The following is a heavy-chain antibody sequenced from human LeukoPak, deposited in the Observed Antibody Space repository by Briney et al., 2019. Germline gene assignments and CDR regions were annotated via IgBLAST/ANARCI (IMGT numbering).Heavy chain of an antibody. D-gene: IGHD5-12*01. CDR2: IIPIFVTA. CDR1: GGTFSSYA. Sequence: SVKVSCKASGGTFSSYAISWVRQAPGQGLEWMGGIIPIFVTANYAQKFPGRVTITADKSTSTAYMALSSLRSEDTAVYYCARSRIVATPAGYFDYWGQGTLVTVSS. CDR3: ARSRIVATPAGYFDY. J-gene: IGHJ4*02. V-gene: IGHV1-69*06.